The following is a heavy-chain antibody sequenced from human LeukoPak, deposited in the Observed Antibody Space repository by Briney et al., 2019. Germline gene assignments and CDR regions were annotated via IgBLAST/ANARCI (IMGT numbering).Heavy chain of an antibody. J-gene: IGHJ4*02. V-gene: IGHV3-53*01. CDR3: ARRGRDDYNSWGPFDY. CDR1: GFTVSTNY. CDR2: IYSGGRT. Sequence: PGGSLRLSCAASGFTVSTNYMSWVRQAPGKGMEWVSVIYSGGRTYYADSVKGRFTISRDNSKNTLYLQMNSLRAEDTAVYYCARRGRDDYNSWGPFDYWGQGALVTVSS. D-gene: IGHD5-24*01.